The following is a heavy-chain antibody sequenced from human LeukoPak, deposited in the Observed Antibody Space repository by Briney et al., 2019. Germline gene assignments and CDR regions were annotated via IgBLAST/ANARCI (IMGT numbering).Heavy chain of an antibody. CDR1: GFTFSSYG. CDR3: ARGSGGDGSGSL. J-gene: IGHJ4*02. D-gene: IGHD3-10*01. V-gene: IGHV3-30*03. Sequence: GGSLRLSCAASGFTFSSYGIHWVRQAPGKGLEWVAVISYDGSNRYYADSVKARFTISRDNSKNSLYLQMNSLRAEDTAVYYCARGSGGDGSGSLWARGTLVTVSS. CDR2: ISYDGSNR.